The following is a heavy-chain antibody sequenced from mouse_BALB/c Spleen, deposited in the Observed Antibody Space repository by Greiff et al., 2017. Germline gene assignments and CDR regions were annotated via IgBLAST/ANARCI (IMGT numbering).Heavy chain of an antibody. CDR1: GFTFSSYY. CDR3: ARHPLRRYFDY. CDR2: INSNGGST. J-gene: IGHJ2*01. Sequence: EVQVVESGGGLVKLGGSLKLSCAASGFTFSSYYMSWVRQTPEKRLELVAAINSNGGSTYYPDTVKGRFTISRDNAKNTLYLQMSSLKSEDTALYYCARHPLRRYFDYWGQGTTLTVSS. V-gene: IGHV5-6-2*01.